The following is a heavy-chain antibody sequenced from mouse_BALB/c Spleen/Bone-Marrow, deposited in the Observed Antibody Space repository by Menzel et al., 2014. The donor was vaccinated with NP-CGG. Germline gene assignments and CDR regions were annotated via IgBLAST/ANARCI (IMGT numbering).Heavy chain of an antibody. J-gene: IGHJ4*01. CDR2: IWGDGTT. D-gene: IGHD2-10*02. Sequence: VHLVESGPGLVAPSQGLSITCTVSGFSLTGFGINWIRQPPGKGLEWLGMIWGDGTTDYNSTLKARLSINKDTSKSQVFLKMNSLQDGDTARYYSAGEKYGNYYAMDYWGQGTSLTVSS. CDR3: AGEKYGNYYAMDY. CDR1: GFSLTGFG. V-gene: IGHV2-6-7*01.